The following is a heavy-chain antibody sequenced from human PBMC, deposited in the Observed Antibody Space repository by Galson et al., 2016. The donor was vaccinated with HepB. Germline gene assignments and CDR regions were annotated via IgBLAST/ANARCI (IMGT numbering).Heavy chain of an antibody. D-gene: IGHD2-15*01. CDR2: IGATSGNT. V-gene: IGHV3-23*01. CDR1: GFTFNSYW. J-gene: IGHJ4*02. CDR3: AKSGGSGTHFYDS. Sequence: SLRLSCAASGFTFNSYWMHWVRQAPGKGLEWVSTIGATSGNTYYTDSVKGRFTTSRDNSKNTLDLLMNNLRAEDTAIYYCAKSGGSGTHFYDSWGPGTLVTVSS.